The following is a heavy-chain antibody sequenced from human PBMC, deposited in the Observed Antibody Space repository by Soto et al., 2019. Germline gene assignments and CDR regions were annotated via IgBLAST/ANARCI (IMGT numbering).Heavy chain of an antibody. V-gene: IGHV3-30*18. CDR1: GFTFSSYG. J-gene: IGHJ4*02. Sequence: QVQLVESGGGVVQPGRSLRLSCAASGFTFSSYGMHWVRQAPGKGLEWVAVISYDGSNKYYADSVKGRFTISRDNSKNTLYLQMNSLRAEDTALYYCAKDSHHLGATDYWGQGTLVTVSS. D-gene: IGHD1-26*01. CDR2: ISYDGSNK. CDR3: AKDSHHLGATDY.